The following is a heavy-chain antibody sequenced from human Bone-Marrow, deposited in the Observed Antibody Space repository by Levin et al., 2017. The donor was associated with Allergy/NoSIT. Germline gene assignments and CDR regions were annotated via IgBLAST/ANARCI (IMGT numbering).Heavy chain of an antibody. V-gene: IGHV4-39*07. Sequence: SSETLSLTCGVSGGSISRSGYCWSWIRQSPGKGLEWVGSIYHTGSTIDNPSLESRVTISVDPSKNQFSLSLRSVTAADTAVYYCVRDATTVSRGLDPWGQGTLVTVSS. D-gene: IGHD4-17*01. CDR3: VRDATTVSRGLDP. J-gene: IGHJ5*02. CDR2: IYHTGST. CDR1: GGSISRSGYC.